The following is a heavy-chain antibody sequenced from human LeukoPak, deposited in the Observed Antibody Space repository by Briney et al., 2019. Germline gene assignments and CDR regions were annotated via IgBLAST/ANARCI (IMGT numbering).Heavy chain of an antibody. CDR1: GFTFRDYY. J-gene: IGHJ4*02. CDR2: LSSTGSYT. D-gene: IGHD6-19*01. V-gene: IGHV3-11*06. Sequence: GGSLRLSCAASGFTFRDYYMSWIRQAPGKELEWVSFLSSTGSYTNYADSVKGRFTISRDNAKNSLFLQMDNLRAEDTAVYYCARDNGGWYVDYWGQGTLVTVSS. CDR3: ARDNGGWYVDY.